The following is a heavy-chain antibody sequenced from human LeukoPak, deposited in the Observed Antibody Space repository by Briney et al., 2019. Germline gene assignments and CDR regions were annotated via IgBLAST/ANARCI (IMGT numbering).Heavy chain of an antibody. CDR2: INHSGST. CDR3: ARGPFSGYYGSGSYYRHRSPFDY. Sequence: SETLSLTCAVYGGSFSGYYWSWIRQPPGKGLEWIGEINHSGSTNYNPSLKSRVTISVDTSKNQFSLKLSSVTAADTAVYYCARGPFSGYYGSGSYYRHRSPFDYWGQGTLVTVSS. D-gene: IGHD3-10*01. V-gene: IGHV4-34*01. J-gene: IGHJ4*02. CDR1: GGSFSGYY.